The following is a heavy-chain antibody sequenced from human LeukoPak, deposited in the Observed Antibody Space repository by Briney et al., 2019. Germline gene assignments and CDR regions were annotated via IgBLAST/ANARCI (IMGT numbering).Heavy chain of an antibody. CDR2: FDPEDGET. CDR3: AREPNDSSGYPLDY. CDR1: GYTLTELS. V-gene: IGHV1-24*01. D-gene: IGHD3-22*01. Sequence: ASVKVSCKVSGYTLTELSMHWVRQAPGKGLEWMGGFDPEDGETIYAQKFQGRVTITADKSTSTAYMELSSLRSEDTAVYYCAREPNDSSGYPLDYWGQGTLVTVSS. J-gene: IGHJ4*02.